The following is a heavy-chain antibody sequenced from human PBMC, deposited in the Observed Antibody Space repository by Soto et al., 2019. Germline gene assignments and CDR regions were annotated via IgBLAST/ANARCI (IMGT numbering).Heavy chain of an antibody. J-gene: IGHJ5*02. V-gene: IGHV4-31*03. Sequence: QVQLQESGPGLVKASQTLSLTCTVSGVSISSGIYYWNWIRQHPGKGLEWIGYIYDSGSTHYNPSLKSRVTISVDTSKNQFSLKLSSVTAADTAVYYCAREEVAYYGSGSYNWFDPWGQGTLVTVSS. D-gene: IGHD3-10*01. CDR3: AREEVAYYGSGSYNWFDP. CDR1: GVSISSGIYY. CDR2: IYDSGST.